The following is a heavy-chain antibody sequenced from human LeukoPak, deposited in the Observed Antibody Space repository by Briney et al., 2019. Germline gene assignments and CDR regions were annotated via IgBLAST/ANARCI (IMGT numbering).Heavy chain of an antibody. V-gene: IGHV3-11*04. Sequence: PGGSLRLSCAASGFTFSDYYMGWIRQAPGKGLEWVSYITSNGNSVYYAASVKGRFTISRDNAKNSLYLQVNSLTAEDMAVYYCARAGVDTSGYYYQGFDYWGQGTLVTVSS. CDR1: GFTFSDYY. CDR3: ARAGVDTSGYYYQGFDY. CDR2: ITSNGNSV. J-gene: IGHJ4*02. D-gene: IGHD3-3*01.